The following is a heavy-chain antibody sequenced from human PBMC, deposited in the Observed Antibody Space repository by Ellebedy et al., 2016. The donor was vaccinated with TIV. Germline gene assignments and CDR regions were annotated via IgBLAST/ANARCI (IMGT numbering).Heavy chain of an antibody. CDR2: IDPSDSYT. CDR3: ARGDIVATMTDNWFDP. V-gene: IGHV5-10-1*01. J-gene: IGHJ5*02. D-gene: IGHD5-12*01. Sequence: GESLKISXKGSGYSFTSYWISWVRQMPGKGLEWMGRIDPSDSYTNYSPSFQGHVTISADKSISTAYLQWSSLKASDTAMYYCARGDIVATMTDNWFDPWGQGTLVTVSS. CDR1: GYSFTSYW.